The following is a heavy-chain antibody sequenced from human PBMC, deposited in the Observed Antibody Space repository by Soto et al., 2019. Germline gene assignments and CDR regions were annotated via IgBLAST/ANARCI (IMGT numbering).Heavy chain of an antibody. V-gene: IGHV1-46*01. J-gene: IGHJ5*02. CDR1: GYTFTSYY. CDR3: ARARVGANWFDP. CDR2: INPSGGST. D-gene: IGHD1-26*01. Sequence: ASVKVSCKASGYTFTSYYMHWVRQAPGQGLEWMGIINPSGGSTNYAQKFQGRVTMTRDTSTSTVYMELSSLRSDDTAVDYCARARVGANWFDPWGQGTLVTVSS.